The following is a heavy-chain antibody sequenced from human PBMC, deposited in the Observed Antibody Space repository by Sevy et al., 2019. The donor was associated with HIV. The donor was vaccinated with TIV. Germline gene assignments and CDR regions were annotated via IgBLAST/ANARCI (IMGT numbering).Heavy chain of an antibody. V-gene: IGHV3-23*01. Sequence: GGSLRLSCAASGFTFSSYAMSWVRQAPGKGLEWVSAISGSGGRTYYADSVKGRFTISRDNSKNTLYLQMNSLRAEDTAVYHCAKDQGYCSSTSCYSDYWGQGTLVTVSS. CDR3: AKDQGYCSSTSCYSDY. J-gene: IGHJ4*02. D-gene: IGHD2-2*01. CDR1: GFTFSSYA. CDR2: ISGSGGRT.